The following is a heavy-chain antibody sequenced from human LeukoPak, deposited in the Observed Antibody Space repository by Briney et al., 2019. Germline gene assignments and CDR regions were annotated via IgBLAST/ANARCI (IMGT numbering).Heavy chain of an antibody. CDR1: GFTFSTYW. D-gene: IGHD6-19*01. Sequence: GGSLRLSCAASGFTFSTYWMSWVRQAPGKGLEWVTNTKEDGGEKYYVDSVKGRFTISRDNAENSLYLQMNSLRAEDTAVYYCARRSVAGSLDYWGQGTLVTVSS. CDR2: TKEDGGEK. V-gene: IGHV3-7*01. J-gene: IGHJ4*02. CDR3: ARRSVAGSLDY.